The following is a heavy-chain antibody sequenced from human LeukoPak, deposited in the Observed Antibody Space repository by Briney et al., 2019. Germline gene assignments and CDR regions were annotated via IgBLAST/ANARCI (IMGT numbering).Heavy chain of an antibody. V-gene: IGHV4-34*01. CDR2: INHSGST. CDR3: ARVYCSSTSCYVYFDY. CDR1: GGSFSGYY. Sequence: TSETLSLTCAVYGGSFSGYYWSWIRQPPGKGLKWIGEINHSGSTNYNPSLKSRVTISVDTSKNQFSLKLSSVTAADTAVYYCARVYCSSTSCYVYFDYWGQGTLVTVSS. J-gene: IGHJ4*02. D-gene: IGHD2-2*01.